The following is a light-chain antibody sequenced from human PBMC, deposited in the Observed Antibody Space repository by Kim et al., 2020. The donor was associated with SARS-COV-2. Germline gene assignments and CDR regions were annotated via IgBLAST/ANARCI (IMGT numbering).Light chain of an antibody. J-gene: IGKJ5*01. CDR1: QGIRQY. CDR2: ATS. Sequence: DIQMTQSPSSLSASVGDTVTITCRASQGIRQYLAWFRQKPGKAPESLIYATSTLESGVPSKFSGHGSGTDFTLTISGLQPKDSATYFCQQYYSYPITFGQGTRLEIK. V-gene: IGKV1-16*02. CDR3: QQYYSYPIT.